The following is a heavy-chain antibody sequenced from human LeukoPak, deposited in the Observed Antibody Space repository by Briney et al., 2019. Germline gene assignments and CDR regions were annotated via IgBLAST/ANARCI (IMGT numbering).Heavy chain of an antibody. V-gene: IGHV4-4*02. CDR2: IYHSGST. CDR3: ARDPLDNWNYITYFDY. D-gene: IGHD1-7*01. CDR1: GGSISSSNW. J-gene: IGHJ4*02. Sequence: SETLSLTRAVSGGSISSSNWWSWVRQPPGKGLEWIGEIYHSGSTYYNPSLKSRVTISVDTSKNQFSLKLSSVTAADTAVYYCARDPLDNWNYITYFDYWGQGTLVTVSS.